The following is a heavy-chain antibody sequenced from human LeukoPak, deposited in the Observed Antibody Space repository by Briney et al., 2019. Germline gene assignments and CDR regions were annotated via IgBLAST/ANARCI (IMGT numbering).Heavy chain of an antibody. CDR1: GYTLTELS. J-gene: IGHJ3*02. V-gene: IGHV1-8*03. D-gene: IGHD2-15*01. Sequence: ASVKVSCKVSGYTLTELSMHWVRQATGQGLEWMGWMNPNSGNTDYAQKFQGRVTITRNTSISTAYMELSSLRSEDTAVYSCARGNGRGGGFFPDAFDIWGQGTMVTVSS. CDR3: ARGNGRGGGFFPDAFDI. CDR2: MNPNSGNT.